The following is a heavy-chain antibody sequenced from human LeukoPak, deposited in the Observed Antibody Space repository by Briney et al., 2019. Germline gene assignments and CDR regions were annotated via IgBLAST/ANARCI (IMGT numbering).Heavy chain of an antibody. Sequence: GGSLRLSCAASGFTFNSYAMSWVRQAPGKGLEWVSGISGSGGSAYYADSVKGRFTISRDNSKNTLYLQMNSLRAEDTAVYYCAKSKGYGDYPGVVDYWGQGTLVTVSS. CDR3: AKSKGYGDYPGVVDY. CDR1: GFTFNSYA. J-gene: IGHJ4*02. D-gene: IGHD4-17*01. CDR2: ISGSGGSA. V-gene: IGHV3-23*01.